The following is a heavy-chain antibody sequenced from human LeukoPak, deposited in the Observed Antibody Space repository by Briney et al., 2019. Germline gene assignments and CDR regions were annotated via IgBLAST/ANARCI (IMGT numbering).Heavy chain of an antibody. V-gene: IGHV4-59*01. J-gene: IGHJ5*01. CDR3: ARDRLPRGSYGGLDS. D-gene: IGHD3-3*01. Sequence: SETLSLTCTVSGGSISDYYWHWIRQPPGKGLEWIGYVYKSGNSANNNFNPSLKSRVTISLDTSKNQFSLRLNSVTPADTAVYYCARDRLPRGSYGGLDSWGQGSLVTVSS. CDR2: VYKSGNSANN. CDR1: GGSISDYY.